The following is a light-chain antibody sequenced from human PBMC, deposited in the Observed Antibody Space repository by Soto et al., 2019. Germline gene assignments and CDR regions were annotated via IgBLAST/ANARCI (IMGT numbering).Light chain of an antibody. CDR2: GAS. J-gene: IGKJ2*01. CDR3: QQYGISGT. V-gene: IGKV3-20*01. CDR1: QSVSSSY. Sequence: EIVLTQSPGTLSLSPGERATLSCRASQSVSSSYLAWYQQKPGQAPRLLLYGASSRATGIPDRFSGSGSGTDFTLTISRLEPEDFAVYYCQQYGISGTFGQGTKLEIK.